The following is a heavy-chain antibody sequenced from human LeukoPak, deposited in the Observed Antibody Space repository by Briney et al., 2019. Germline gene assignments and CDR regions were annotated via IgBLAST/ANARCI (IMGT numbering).Heavy chain of an antibody. CDR2: ISAYNGNT. CDR1: GYTFTSYG. CDR3: ARVNYYDSSGYRPAEYYFDY. Sequence: ASVKVSCKASGYTFTSYGISWVRQAPGQGLEWMGWISAYNGNTNYAQKLQGRVTMTTDTSTSTANMELRSLRSDDTAVYYCARVNYYDSSGYRPAEYYFDYWGQGTLVTVSS. D-gene: IGHD3-22*01. J-gene: IGHJ4*02. V-gene: IGHV1-18*01.